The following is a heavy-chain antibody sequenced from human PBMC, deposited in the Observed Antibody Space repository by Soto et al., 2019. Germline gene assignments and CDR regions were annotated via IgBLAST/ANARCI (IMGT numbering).Heavy chain of an antibody. CDR1: GYKFTTYW. CDR2: IYPDDSDS. D-gene: IGHD4-17*01. V-gene: IGHV5-51*01. J-gene: IGHJ4*02. CDR3: VATYGDYLDY. Sequence: EFLKISFKGSGYKFTTYWIGWVRQIPGKGLEWMAIIYPDDSDSRYSPSFQGQVTISADKSISTAYLQWSSLKASDTAIYYCVATYGDYLDYWGQGTLVTVSS.